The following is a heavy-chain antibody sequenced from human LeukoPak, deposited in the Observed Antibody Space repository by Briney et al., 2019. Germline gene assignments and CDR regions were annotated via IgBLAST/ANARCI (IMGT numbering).Heavy chain of an antibody. CDR3: AKGDVVVIPPGNDY. J-gene: IGHJ4*02. CDR1: RFTFSSYA. Sequence: PGGSLRLSCAASRFTFSSYAMNWVRQAPGKGLEWASAISGSGGTTYYADSVKGRFTISRDNSKNTLYLQMNSLRAEDTAVYYCAKGDVVVIPPGNDYWGQGTLVTVSS. V-gene: IGHV3-23*01. D-gene: IGHD2-2*01. CDR2: ISGSGGTT.